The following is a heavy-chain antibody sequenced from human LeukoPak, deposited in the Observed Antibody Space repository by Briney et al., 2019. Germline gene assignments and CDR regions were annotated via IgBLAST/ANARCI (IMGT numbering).Heavy chain of an antibody. D-gene: IGHD3-10*01. V-gene: IGHV4-39*01. CDR3: ARQYEF. Sequence: SETLSLACTVSGASIISGNYFWGWVRQPPGKRLEWIGSWHHSGITDYNPSLKSRVTIVADTSKNQFSLKLASVAAADSAVYFCARQYEFWGQGTLVTDSS. CDR2: WHHSGIT. CDR1: GASIISGNYF. J-gene: IGHJ4*02.